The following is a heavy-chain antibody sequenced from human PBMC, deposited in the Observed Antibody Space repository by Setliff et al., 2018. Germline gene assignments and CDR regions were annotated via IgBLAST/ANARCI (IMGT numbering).Heavy chain of an antibody. Sequence: SETLSLTCAVSGGSLNSGSYYWSWIRQSTERGLEWLGRLHTSGSTTYNPALNSRVTISVDTSTNQFSLRLTSLTAADTAVYYCAKWERGTTSDYFDYWGQGALVTVSS. CDR3: AKWERGTTSDYFDY. J-gene: IGHJ4*02. D-gene: IGHD1-26*01. V-gene: IGHV4-61*02. CDR1: GGSLNSGSYY. CDR2: LHTSGST.